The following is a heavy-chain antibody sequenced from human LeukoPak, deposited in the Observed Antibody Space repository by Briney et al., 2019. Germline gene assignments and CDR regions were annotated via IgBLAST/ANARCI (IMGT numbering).Heavy chain of an antibody. V-gene: IGHV4-34*01. Sequence: SETLSLTCAVSGGSFSGYYWSWIRQPPGKGLEWIGEINHSGSTNYNPSLKSRVTISVDTSKNQFSLKLSSVTAADTAVYYCAGSRDGYNWNWFDPWGQGTLVTVSS. J-gene: IGHJ5*02. CDR2: INHSGST. CDR3: AGSRDGYNWNWFDP. CDR1: GGSFSGYY. D-gene: IGHD5-24*01.